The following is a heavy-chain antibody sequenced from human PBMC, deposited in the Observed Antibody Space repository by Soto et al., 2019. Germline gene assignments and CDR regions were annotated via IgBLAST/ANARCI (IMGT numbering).Heavy chain of an antibody. J-gene: IGHJ4*02. Sequence: LRLSCATSGFTFRSYGMHWVRQTPGKGLEWVAVISFDGSNENYADSVKGRFTISRDNSKDTLYLQMNSLRTEDTAVYYCAKPHVVMISRSHYFDYWGQGALVTVSS. CDR2: ISFDGSNE. V-gene: IGHV3-30*18. CDR1: GFTFRSYG. D-gene: IGHD3-16*01. CDR3: AKPHVVMISRSHYFDY.